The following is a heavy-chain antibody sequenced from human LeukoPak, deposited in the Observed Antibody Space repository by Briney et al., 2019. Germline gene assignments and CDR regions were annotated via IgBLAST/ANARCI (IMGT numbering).Heavy chain of an antibody. CDR3: ARSGLLWFGESPRAFGMDV. Sequence: GGSLRLSCAASGFTFDDYAMHWVRQAPGKGLEWVSSISSSSSYIYYADSVKGRFTISRDNAKNSLYLQMNSLRAEDTAVYYCARSGLLWFGESPRAFGMDVWGQGTAVTVSS. D-gene: IGHD3-10*01. V-gene: IGHV3-21*01. J-gene: IGHJ6*02. CDR1: GFTFDDYA. CDR2: ISSSSSYI.